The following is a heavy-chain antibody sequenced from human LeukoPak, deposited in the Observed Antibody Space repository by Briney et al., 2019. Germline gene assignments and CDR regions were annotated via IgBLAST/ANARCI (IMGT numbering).Heavy chain of an antibody. CDR2: IGGSNGIT. J-gene: IGHJ4*02. CDR1: RFTFNSYA. CDR3: ARNENSGWGYFDY. V-gene: IGHV3-23*01. D-gene: IGHD5-12*01. Sequence: GGSLRLSCAASRFTFNSYAMSWVRQAPGKGLEWVSVIGGSNGITFYVGSVKGRFTISRDNSKDTLYLQMNSLRAEDTVVYYCARNENSGWGYFDYWGQGTLVTVSS.